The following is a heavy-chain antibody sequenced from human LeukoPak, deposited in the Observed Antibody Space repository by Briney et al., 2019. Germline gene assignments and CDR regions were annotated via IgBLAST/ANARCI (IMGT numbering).Heavy chain of an antibody. CDR2: ISSSSSYI. J-gene: IGHJ4*02. CDR1: GFTFSSYS. CDR3: ARSPKGSPRAFDY. Sequence: PGGSLRLSCEASGFTFSSYSMNWVRQAPGKGLEWVSSISSSSSYIYYADSVKGRFTISRDNAKNSLYLQMNSLRAEDTAVYYCARSPKGSPRAFDYWGQGTLVTVSS. V-gene: IGHV3-21*01.